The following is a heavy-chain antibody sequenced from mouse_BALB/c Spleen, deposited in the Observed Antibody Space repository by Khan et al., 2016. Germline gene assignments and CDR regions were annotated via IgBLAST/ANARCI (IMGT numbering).Heavy chain of an antibody. CDR1: GFSLTGYG. CDR3: ARAHYGTSFAY. CDR2: IWGDGST. Sequence: VQLQESGPGLVAPSQSLSITCTVSGFSLTGYGVNWVRQPPGKGLEWLGMIWGDGSTDYHSALKSRLSISKDNSKSQVFLKMNSLQTDDTARYYCARAHYGTSFAYWGQGTLVTVSA. J-gene: IGHJ3*01. D-gene: IGHD1-2*01. V-gene: IGHV2-6-7*01.